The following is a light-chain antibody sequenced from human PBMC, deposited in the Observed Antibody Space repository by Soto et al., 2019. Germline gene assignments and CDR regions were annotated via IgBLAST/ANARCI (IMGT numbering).Light chain of an antibody. Sequence: EIFMTQSPDTLSVCRWDPATLSHRASQSVSSNLAWYQQKPGQAPRLLIYGASSRATGIPDRFSGSGSGTDFTLTISRLEPEDFAVYYCQQCGSSPITFGQGTRLEI. CDR1: QSVSSN. CDR3: QQCGSSPIT. V-gene: IGKV3-20*01. CDR2: GAS. J-gene: IGKJ5*01.